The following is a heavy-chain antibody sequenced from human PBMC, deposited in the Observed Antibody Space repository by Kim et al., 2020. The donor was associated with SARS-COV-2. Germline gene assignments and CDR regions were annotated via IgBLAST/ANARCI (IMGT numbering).Heavy chain of an antibody. CDR3: TRDPRYIYGQRNYYLDN. D-gene: IGHD1-1*01. CDR1: GFSFGDYP. J-gene: IGHJ4*02. CDR2: IRSKTYGGKT. Sequence: GGSLRLSCTTSGFSFGDYPMSWVRQAPGKGLEWVGFIRSKTYGGKTEDAASVRGRFTISRDDSKSIAYMQMNRLKTEDTTVYYCTRDPRYIYGQRNYYLDNWGPGTLVTVSS. V-gene: IGHV3-49*04.